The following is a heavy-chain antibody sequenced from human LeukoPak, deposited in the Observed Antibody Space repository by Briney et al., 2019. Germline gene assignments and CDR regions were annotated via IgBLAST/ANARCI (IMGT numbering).Heavy chain of an antibody. Sequence: GGSLRLSCAASGFTFSSYSMNWVRQAPGKGLEWVSSISSSSSYIYYADSVKGRFTISRDNAKNSLYLQMNSLRAEDTAVYYCARVGVRGPGTSFFTMDYWGQGTLVTVSS. D-gene: IGHD2/OR15-2a*01. CDR1: GFTFSSYS. J-gene: IGHJ4*02. CDR3: ARVGVRGPGTSFFTMDY. CDR2: ISSSSSYI. V-gene: IGHV3-21*01.